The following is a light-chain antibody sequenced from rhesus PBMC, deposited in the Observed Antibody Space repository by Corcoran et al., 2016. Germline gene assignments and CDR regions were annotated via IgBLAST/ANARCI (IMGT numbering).Light chain of an antibody. V-gene: IGKV3-24*04. Sequence: ETVVTQSPATLSLSPGERATLSCRASQSVGSYLAWYQQKPGQAPRPRIYGASSRATGIPDRFSGSGSGTDFAFIISSLEPEDVGVYYCQQSSNLSWTFGQGTKVEIK. CDR2: GAS. CDR3: QQSSNLSWT. CDR1: QSVGSY. J-gene: IGKJ1*01.